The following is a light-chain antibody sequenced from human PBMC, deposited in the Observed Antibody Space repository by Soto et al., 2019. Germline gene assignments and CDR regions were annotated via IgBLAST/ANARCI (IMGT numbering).Light chain of an antibody. CDR3: QQYNGWPYT. CDR2: GAS. CDR1: QSVSRN. J-gene: IGKJ2*01. Sequence: EILMTQSPATRSVSPGERATLSCRASQSVSRNLAWYRQKPGQAPRLLIYGASTRATATPARFSGSGSGTEFTLTISSLQSEDFAVYYCQQYNGWPYTFGQGTKVDIK. V-gene: IGKV3-15*01.